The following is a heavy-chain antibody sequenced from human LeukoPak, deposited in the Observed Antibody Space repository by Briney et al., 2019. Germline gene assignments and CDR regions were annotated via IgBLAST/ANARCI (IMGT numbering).Heavy chain of an antibody. Sequence: ASVKVSCKASGYTXTSYYMHWVRQAPGQGLEWMGIINPSGGSTSYAQKFQGRVTMTRDTSTSTVYMELSSLRSEDTAVYYCARMRGTAMVRKYDAFDIWGQGTMVTVSS. CDR2: INPSGGST. CDR3: ARMRGTAMVRKYDAFDI. CDR1: GYTXTSYY. J-gene: IGHJ3*02. D-gene: IGHD5-18*01. V-gene: IGHV1-46*01.